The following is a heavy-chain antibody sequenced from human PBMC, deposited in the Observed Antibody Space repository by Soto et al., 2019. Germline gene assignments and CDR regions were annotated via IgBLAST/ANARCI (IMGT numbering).Heavy chain of an antibody. D-gene: IGHD2-8*02. CDR2: ILVGGST. J-gene: IGHJ3*02. CDR3: AKATATGGGAFEI. Sequence: LRLSCAASGFICSSYDMSWVRQAPGKGLEWVSTILVGGSTHYEDSVKGRFTISRDTSKNTVYLQMNSLTAGDTAVYYCAKATATGGGAFEICGQGTMVTVSS. V-gene: IGHV3-23*01. CDR1: GFICSSYD.